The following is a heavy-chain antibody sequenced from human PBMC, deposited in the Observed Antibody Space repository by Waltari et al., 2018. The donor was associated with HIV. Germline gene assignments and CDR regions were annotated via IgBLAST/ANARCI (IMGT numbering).Heavy chain of an antibody. CDR2: IYHSGST. Sequence: QVQLQESGPGLVKPSETLSLTCTVSGYSISSGYYWGWIRQPPGKGLEWIGSIYHSGSTYYNPSLKSRVTISVDTSKNQFSLKLSSVTAADTAVYYCARETPETFWGQGTLVTVSS. CDR3: ARETPETF. V-gene: IGHV4-38-2*02. J-gene: IGHJ4*02. CDR1: GYSISSGYY.